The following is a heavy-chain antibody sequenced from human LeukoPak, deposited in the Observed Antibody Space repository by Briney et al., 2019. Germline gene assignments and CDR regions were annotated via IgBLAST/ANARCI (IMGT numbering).Heavy chain of an antibody. CDR1: GYTFTGYY. V-gene: IGHV1-2*02. Sequence: EASVKVSCKASGYTFTGYYMHWVRQAPGQGLGWMGWINPNSGGTNYAQKFQGRVTMTRDTSISTAYMELSRLRSDDTAVYYCARADSSGYYHNPNWFDPWGQGTLVTVSS. CDR3: ARADSSGYYHNPNWFDP. CDR2: INPNSGGT. D-gene: IGHD3-22*01. J-gene: IGHJ5*02.